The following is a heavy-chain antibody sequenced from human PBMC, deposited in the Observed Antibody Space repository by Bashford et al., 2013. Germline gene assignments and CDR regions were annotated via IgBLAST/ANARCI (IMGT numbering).Heavy chain of an antibody. V-gene: IGHV1-46*01. D-gene: IGHD5-18*01. Sequence: ASVKVSCKASGYTFTSHYMHWVRQAPGQGLEWVGLINPNGDSTTYAHKFQGRVTLTRDTSTSTAYMELRSLRSDDTAVYYCATTSGYSYGKFDYWGQGTLVTVSS. CDR2: INPNGDST. J-gene: IGHJ4*02. CDR3: ATTSGYSYGKFDY. CDR1: GYTFTSHY.